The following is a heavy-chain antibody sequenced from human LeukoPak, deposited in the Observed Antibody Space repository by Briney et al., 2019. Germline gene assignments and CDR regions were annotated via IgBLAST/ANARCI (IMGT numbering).Heavy chain of an antibody. Sequence: GGSLRLSCTASGFTFSGYSMNWIRQAPGKGLEWVSSFGTSSTSIYHAGSVKGRFAISRDNAKNSLYLQMNRLRAEDTAVYYCAREVSEGFDFWGQGTLVTVSS. J-gene: IGHJ4*02. CDR3: AREVSEGFDF. CDR1: GFTFSGYS. CDR2: FGTSSTSI. V-gene: IGHV3-21*01. D-gene: IGHD3-22*01.